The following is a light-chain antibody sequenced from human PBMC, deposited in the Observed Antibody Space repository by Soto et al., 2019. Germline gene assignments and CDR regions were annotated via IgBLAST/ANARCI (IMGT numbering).Light chain of an antibody. Sequence: DIQMTQSPSSLSASVGDRVTITCRASQSISSSLNWYQLKPGQAPKLLIYAASSLQSGVTSRFSGSGSGTDFTLTISSLQLEDFATYYCHQTYNSPFTFGGGTTVEIK. V-gene: IGKV1-39*01. CDR2: AAS. J-gene: IGKJ4*01. CDR3: HQTYNSPFT. CDR1: QSISSS.